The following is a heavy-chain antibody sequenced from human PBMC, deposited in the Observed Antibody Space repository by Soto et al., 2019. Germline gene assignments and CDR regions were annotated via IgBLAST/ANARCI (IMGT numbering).Heavy chain of an antibody. CDR2: IRSKANSYAT. CDR3: TRRAAAAAVVPYGMDV. D-gene: IGHD6-13*01. J-gene: IGHJ6*02. Sequence: PGGSLRLSCAASGFTFSGSAMHWVRQASGKGLEWVGRIRSKANSYATAYAASVKGRFTISRDDSMNTAYLQMNSLKTEDTAVYYCTRRAAAAAVVPYGMDVWGQGTTVTVSS. CDR1: GFTFSGSA. V-gene: IGHV3-73*01.